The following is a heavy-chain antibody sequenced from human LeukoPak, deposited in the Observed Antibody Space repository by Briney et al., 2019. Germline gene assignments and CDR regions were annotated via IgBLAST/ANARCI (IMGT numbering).Heavy chain of an antibody. J-gene: IGHJ5*02. CDR3: ARSRT. Sequence: GGSLRLSCAASGFSFGSYWMSWVRQAPGKGLEWVANIRQDGSEKYYVDSVKGRFTISRDNAKNSLSLQMNSLRAEDTAVYYCARSRTWGQGTLVTVSS. CDR2: IRQDGSEK. CDR1: GFSFGSYW. V-gene: IGHV3-7*01.